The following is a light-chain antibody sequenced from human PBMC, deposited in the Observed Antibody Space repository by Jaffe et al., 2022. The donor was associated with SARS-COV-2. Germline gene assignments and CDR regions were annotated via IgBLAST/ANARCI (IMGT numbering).Light chain of an antibody. CDR3: SSYAGSNNFV. Sequence: QSALTQPPSASGSPGQSVTISCTGTGSDVGGYSYVSWYQHHPGKAPKVMIYEVSKRPSGVPDRFSGSKSGNTASLTVSGLQADDEADYYCSSYAGSNNFVFGTGTKVTVL. CDR1: GSDVGGYSY. V-gene: IGLV2-8*01. CDR2: EVS. J-gene: IGLJ1*01.